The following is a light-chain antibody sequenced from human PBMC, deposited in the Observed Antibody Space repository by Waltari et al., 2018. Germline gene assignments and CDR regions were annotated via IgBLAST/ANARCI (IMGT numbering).Light chain of an antibody. V-gene: IGKV1-39*01. CDR3: QDSYSTRSFV. Sequence: DIYLAQSPSSLSSSLGETVPTPCPATQSITTPLNWYQKRPGQAPRPLIYAASSCPGGMPSRFSGSGSGTDFTLTINGLQPEDFATYYCQDSYSTRSFVFGPGTRVDVK. CDR1: QSITTP. CDR2: AAS. J-gene: IGKJ3*01.